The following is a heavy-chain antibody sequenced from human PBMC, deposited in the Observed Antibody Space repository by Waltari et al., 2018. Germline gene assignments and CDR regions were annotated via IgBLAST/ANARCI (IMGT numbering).Heavy chain of an antibody. D-gene: IGHD5-18*01. CDR1: GFTFSNYW. CDR3: GRDRGYGQSDS. CDR2: IRQDGSEK. J-gene: IGHJ4*02. Sequence: EVQLVESGGGLVQPGGSLRLSCAASGFTFSNYWMSWVRQAPGKGLEWGANIRQDGSEKDYVDSVKGRFTISRDNAKNSLYLQMNSLRAEDTAVYYCGRDRGYGQSDSWGQGTLVTVSS. V-gene: IGHV3-7*03.